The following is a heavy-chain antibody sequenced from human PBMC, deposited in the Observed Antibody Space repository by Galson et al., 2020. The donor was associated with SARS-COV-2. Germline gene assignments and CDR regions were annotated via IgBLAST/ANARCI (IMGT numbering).Heavy chain of an antibody. CDR3: ARRYSSSSTDDYYYYYMDV. V-gene: IGHV5-51*01. CDR2: IYPGDSDT. J-gene: IGHJ6*03. Sequence: GESLKISCKGSGYSFTSYWIGWVRQMPGKGLEWMGIIYPGDSDTRYSPSFQGQVTISADKSISTAYLQWSSLKASDTAMYYCARRYSSSSTDDYYYYYMDVWGKGTTVTVSS. CDR1: GYSFTSYW. D-gene: IGHD6-6*01.